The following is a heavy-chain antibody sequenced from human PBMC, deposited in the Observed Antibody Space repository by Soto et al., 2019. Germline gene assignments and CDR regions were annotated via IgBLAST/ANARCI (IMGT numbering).Heavy chain of an antibody. D-gene: IGHD4-4*01. CDR1: GYTFTSYA. J-gene: IGHJ5*02. V-gene: IGHV1-3*01. CDR3: SLTTVTTSGVPWFDP. Sequence: ASVKVSCKASGYTFTSYAMHWVRQAPGQRLEWMGWINAGNGNTKYSQKFQGRVTITRDTSASTAHMELSSLRSEDTVVYYCSLTTVTTSGVPWFDPWGQGTLVTVSS. CDR2: INAGNGNT.